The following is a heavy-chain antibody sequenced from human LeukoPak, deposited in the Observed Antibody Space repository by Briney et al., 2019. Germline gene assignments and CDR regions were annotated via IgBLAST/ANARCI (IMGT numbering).Heavy chain of an antibody. CDR3: ARVLYYYYYYMDV. CDR2: IYYSGST. D-gene: IGHD2-15*01. V-gene: IGHV4-39*07. Sequence: SETLSLTCTVSGGSISSSSYYWGWIRQPPGKGLEWIGSIYYSGSTYYNPSLKSRVTISVDTSKNQFSLKLSSVTAADTAVYYCARVLYYYYYYMDVWGKGTTVTVSS. J-gene: IGHJ6*03. CDR1: GGSISSSSYY.